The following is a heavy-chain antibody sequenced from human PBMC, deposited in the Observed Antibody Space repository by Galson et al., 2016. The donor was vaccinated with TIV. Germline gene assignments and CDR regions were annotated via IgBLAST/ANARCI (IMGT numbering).Heavy chain of an antibody. D-gene: IGHD5-24*01. CDR2: INPNSGDT. V-gene: IGHV1-2*06. CDR1: GYMFIGYH. Sequence: SVKVSCKASGYMFIGYHLHWVRQAPGQGPEWMGRINPNSGDTDFAQKFQGRVTMTRDTSISSAYIELRRLTFAATAVYFCARGVDGFRYWGQGTLVTVSS. J-gene: IGHJ4*02. CDR3: ARGVDGFRY.